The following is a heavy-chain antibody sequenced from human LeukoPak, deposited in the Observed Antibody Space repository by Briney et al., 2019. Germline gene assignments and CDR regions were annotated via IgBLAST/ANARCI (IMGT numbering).Heavy chain of an antibody. CDR2: IIPIFGTA. CDR3: AGPDLVVVPAAMGDYYYGMDV. V-gene: IGHV1-69*13. Sequence: GASVKVSCKASGGTFSSYAISWVRQAPGQGLEWMGGIIPIFGTANYAQKFQGRVTITADESTSTAYMELSSLRSEDTAVYYCAGPDLVVVPAAMGDYYYGMDVWGQGTTVTVSS. J-gene: IGHJ6*02. D-gene: IGHD2-2*01. CDR1: GGTFSSYA.